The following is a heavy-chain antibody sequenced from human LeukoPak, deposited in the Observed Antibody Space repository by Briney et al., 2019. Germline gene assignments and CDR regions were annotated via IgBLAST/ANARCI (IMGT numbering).Heavy chain of an antibody. CDR2: IKHDRDEK. D-gene: IGHD1-26*01. Sequence: GSLRLACAASGVTFSNYWMSWVRQAPGKGLEWVANIKHDRDEKYYVDSVKGRFTISRDNAKNSLYLQMNSLRAEDTAVYYCARSLVVGATYPYHWGQGTLVTVSS. CDR3: ARSLVVGATYPYH. V-gene: IGHV3-7*01. CDR1: GVTFSNYW. J-gene: IGHJ5*02.